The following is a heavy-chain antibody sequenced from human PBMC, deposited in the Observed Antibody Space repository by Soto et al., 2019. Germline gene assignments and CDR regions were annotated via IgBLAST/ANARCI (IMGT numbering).Heavy chain of an antibody. CDR2: INPSGGST. CDR1: GYTFTSYY. V-gene: IGHV1-46*03. Sequence: QVQLVQSGAEVKKPGASVKVSCKASGYTFTSYYMHWVRQAPGQELEWMGIINPSGGSTSYAQKFQGRVTMTRDTSTSTVYMELSSLRSEDTAVYYCARDLKLKYCSSTSCYGDYWGQGTLVTVSS. J-gene: IGHJ4*02. D-gene: IGHD2-2*01. CDR3: ARDLKLKYCSSTSCYGDY.